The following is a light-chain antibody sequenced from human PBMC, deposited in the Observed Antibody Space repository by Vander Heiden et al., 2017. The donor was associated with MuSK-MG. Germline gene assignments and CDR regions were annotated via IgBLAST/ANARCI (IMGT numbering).Light chain of an antibody. CDR1: QSISSY. J-gene: IGKJ1*01. Sequence: DIQMTQSPSSLSASVGDRVTITCRASQSISSYLNWYQQKPGKAPKLLIYAASSLQSGVPSRFSGSGSGTDFTLTIIRLQPEDFATYYCQQSDSTPRTFGQWTKVEIK. CDR2: AAS. V-gene: IGKV1-39*01. CDR3: QQSDSTPRT.